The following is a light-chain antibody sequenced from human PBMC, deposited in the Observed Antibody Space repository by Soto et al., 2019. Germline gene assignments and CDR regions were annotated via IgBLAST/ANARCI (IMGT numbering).Light chain of an antibody. Sequence: EIVLTQSPGTLSLSPGERATLSCRASQSVCSNYLGWHQQKPGQAPRLLIFDASSRATGIPDRFSASGSGTDFTLTISRLEPEDFAVYYCQQYGSSPLTFGQGTKLEIK. CDR3: QQYGSSPLT. J-gene: IGKJ2*01. CDR1: QSVCSNY. V-gene: IGKV3-20*01. CDR2: DAS.